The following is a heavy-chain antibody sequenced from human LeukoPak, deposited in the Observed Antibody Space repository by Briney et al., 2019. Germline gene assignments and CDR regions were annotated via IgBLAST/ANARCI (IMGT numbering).Heavy chain of an antibody. D-gene: IGHD5/OR15-5a*01. CDR3: AKAQVSGSYYYYGMDV. J-gene: IGHJ6*02. CDR1: GFTFSSYA. CDR2: ISGSGGST. V-gene: IGHV3-23*01. Sequence: GGSLRLSCAASGFTFSSYAMNWVRQAPGKGLEWVSAISGSGGSTYYADSVKGRFTISRDNSKNTLYLQMNSLRAEDTAVYYCAKAQVSGSYYYYGMDVWGQGTTVTVSS.